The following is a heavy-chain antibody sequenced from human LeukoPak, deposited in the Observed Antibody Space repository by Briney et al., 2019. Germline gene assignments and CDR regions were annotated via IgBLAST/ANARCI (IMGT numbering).Heavy chain of an antibody. CDR2: INPNSGGT. V-gene: IGHV1-2*02. D-gene: IGHD3-9*01. Sequence: ASLKVSCKASGYTFTGYYMHWVRQAPGQGLEWMGWINPNSGGTNYAQKFQGRVTMTRDTSINTAYMELSSLRSDDTAVYYCARCALTGYYTNYWGQGALVTVS. CDR1: GYTFTGYY. CDR3: ARCALTGYYTNY. J-gene: IGHJ4*02.